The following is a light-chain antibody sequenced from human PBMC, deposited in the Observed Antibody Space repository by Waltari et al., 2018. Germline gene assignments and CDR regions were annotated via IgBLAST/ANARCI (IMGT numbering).Light chain of an antibody. Sequence: MVMTQSPLSLPVTPGEPASIHCSSSQSLLHSNGYNYLDGYRQKPGQSPQLLIYLGSNRASGVPDRFSGSRSGTDVTLNISRVEAEDVGVYYCMQALQTPPYTFGQGTKLEIK. CDR3: MQALQTPPYT. J-gene: IGKJ2*01. CDR2: LGS. V-gene: IGKV2-28*01. CDR1: QSLLHSNGYNY.